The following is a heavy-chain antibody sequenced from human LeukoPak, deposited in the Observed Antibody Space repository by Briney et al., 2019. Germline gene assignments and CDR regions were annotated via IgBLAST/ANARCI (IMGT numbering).Heavy chain of an antibody. J-gene: IGHJ4*02. CDR1: GFTFSSYA. Sequence: GGSLRLSCAASGFTFSSYAMHWVRQAPGKGLEWVAVISYDGSNKYYADSVKGRFTISRDNSKNTLYLQMNSLRAEGTAVYYCAREGYEAYWGQGTLVTVSS. V-gene: IGHV3-30-3*01. D-gene: IGHD5-12*01. CDR2: ISYDGSNK. CDR3: AREGYEAY.